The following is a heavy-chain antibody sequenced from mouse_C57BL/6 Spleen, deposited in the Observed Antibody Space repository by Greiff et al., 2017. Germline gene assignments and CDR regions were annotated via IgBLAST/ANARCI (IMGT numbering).Heavy chain of an antibody. D-gene: IGHD1-1*01. V-gene: IGHV5-6*01. CDR3: ARLYYYGSPFMDY. Sequence: EVKLVESGGDLVKPGGSLKLSCAASGFTFSSYGMSWVRQTPDKRLEWVATISSGGSYTYYPDSVKGRFTISRDNAKNTLYLQMSSLKSEDTAMYYCARLYYYGSPFMDYWGQGTSVTVSS. J-gene: IGHJ4*01. CDR1: GFTFSSYG. CDR2: ISSGGSYT.